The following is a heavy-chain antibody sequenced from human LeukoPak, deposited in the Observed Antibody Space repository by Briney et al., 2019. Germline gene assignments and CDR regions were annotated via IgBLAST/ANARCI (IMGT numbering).Heavy chain of an antibody. CDR2: IKQDGSEK. Sequence: GGSLRLSCAASGFTFSSYWMSWVRQAPGKGLEWVANIKQDGSEKYYVDSVKGRFTISRDNAKNSLCLQMNSLRAEDTAVYYCARDPYSGYDTYYFDYWGQGTLVTVSS. CDR1: GFTFSSYW. J-gene: IGHJ4*02. CDR3: ARDPYSGYDTYYFDY. V-gene: IGHV3-7*01. D-gene: IGHD5-12*01.